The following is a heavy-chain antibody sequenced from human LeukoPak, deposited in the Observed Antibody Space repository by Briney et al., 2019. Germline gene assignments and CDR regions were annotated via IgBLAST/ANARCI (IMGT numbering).Heavy chain of an antibody. J-gene: IGHJ6*02. CDR1: GFTVSSNY. CDR2: IYSGGST. CDR3: ASRDKGYYYGMDV. V-gene: IGHV3-66*01. Sequence: GGSLRLSCAASGFTVSSNYMSWVRHTPGKGLEWVSLIYSGGSTYYADSVKGRYTISRDNSKNTLYLQMNSLRAEDTAVYYCASRDKGYYYGMDVWGQGTTVTVSS. D-gene: IGHD5-24*01.